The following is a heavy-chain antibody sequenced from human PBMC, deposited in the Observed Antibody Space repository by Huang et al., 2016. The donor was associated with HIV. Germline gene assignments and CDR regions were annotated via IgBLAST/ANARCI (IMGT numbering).Heavy chain of an antibody. J-gene: IGHJ3*02. CDR1: GGSITSSSYD. V-gene: IGHV4-39*01. CDR3: ARHFSYYDSSGYTPGDAFDI. Sequence: QLQLQGSGPGLVKLSETLSLTCTVSGGSITSSSYDWGWIRQPPGKGLEGVGRIDYSGNTDYNPSLKSRVTVSVDTSKNQFALKLSSVTAADTAVYYCARHFSYYDSSGYTPGDAFDIWGQGTMVTVSS. D-gene: IGHD3-22*01. CDR2: IDYSGNT.